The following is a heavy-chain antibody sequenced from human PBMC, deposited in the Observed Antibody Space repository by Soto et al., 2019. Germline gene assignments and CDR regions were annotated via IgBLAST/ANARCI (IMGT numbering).Heavy chain of an antibody. Sequence: EGSLRLSCAASGFTFSSYIMNWVRQAPGKGLEWVSYISSSSSTIYYADSVKGRFPISRDNAKNSLYLQMNSLRDEDTAVYYCARDYWFGEFKYGMDVWGQGTTVTVSS. D-gene: IGHD3-10*01. J-gene: IGHJ6*02. CDR2: ISSSSSTI. V-gene: IGHV3-48*02. CDR3: ARDYWFGEFKYGMDV. CDR1: GFTFSSYI.